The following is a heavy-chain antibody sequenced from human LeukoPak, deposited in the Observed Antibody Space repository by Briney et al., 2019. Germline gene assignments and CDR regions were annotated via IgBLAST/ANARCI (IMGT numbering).Heavy chain of an antibody. J-gene: IGHJ4*02. CDR2: ISWDGGST. D-gene: IGHD1-26*01. CDR3: AKDGGLYSGSYYIDY. V-gene: IGHV3-43D*04. CDR1: GFTFDDYA. Sequence: GGSLRLSRAASGFTFDDYAMHWVRQAPGKGLEWVSLISWDGGSTYYADSVKGRFTISRDNSKNSLYLQMNSLRAEDTALYYCAKDGGLYSGSYYIDYWGQGTLVTVSS.